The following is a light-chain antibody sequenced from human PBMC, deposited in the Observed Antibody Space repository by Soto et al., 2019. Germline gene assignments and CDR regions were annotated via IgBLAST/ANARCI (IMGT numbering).Light chain of an antibody. CDR1: QSISYY. V-gene: IGKV1-39*01. CDR3: QQSYSTLIT. CDR2: AAS. Sequence: DIQLTQSPSSLSASVGDRVTITCRASQSISYYLNWYQQKPGKAPKLLIYAASSLESGVPSRFSGSGSGTDFTLTIDSLQPEDVATFYCQQSYSTLITFGQGTRLEIK. J-gene: IGKJ5*01.